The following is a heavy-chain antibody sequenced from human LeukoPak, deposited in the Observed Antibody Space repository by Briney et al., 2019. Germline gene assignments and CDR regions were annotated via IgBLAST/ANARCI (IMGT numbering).Heavy chain of an antibody. CDR2: MNPNSGNT. V-gene: IGHV1-8*03. D-gene: IGHD2-2*01. Sequence: ASVKVSCKASGYTFSSYDINWVRQATGQGLEWMGWMNPNSGNTGYAQKFQGRVTITRNTSISTAYMELSSLRSEDTAVYYCARDPSNVYCSSTSCSSDYWGQGTLVTVSS. J-gene: IGHJ4*02. CDR1: GYTFSSYD. CDR3: ARDPSNVYCSSTSCSSDY.